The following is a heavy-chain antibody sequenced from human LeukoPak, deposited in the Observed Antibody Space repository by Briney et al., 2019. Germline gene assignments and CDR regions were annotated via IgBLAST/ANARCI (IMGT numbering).Heavy chain of an antibody. CDR2: ISYDGSNK. D-gene: IGHD5-24*01. CDR3: ARGTARDGYKQGHDY. V-gene: IGHV3-30*03. CDR1: GFTFSSYG. J-gene: IGHJ4*02. Sequence: SCKASGFTFSSYGMHWVRQAPGKGLEWVAVISYDGSNKYYADSVKGRFTISRDNSKNTPYLQMNSLRADDTAVYYCARGTARDGYKQGHDYWGQGTLVTVSS.